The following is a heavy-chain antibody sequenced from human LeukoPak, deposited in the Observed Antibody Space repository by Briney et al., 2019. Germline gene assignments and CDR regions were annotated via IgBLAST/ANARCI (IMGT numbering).Heavy chain of an antibody. V-gene: IGHV4-34*01. CDR3: ARGFYDSSGYYDAFDI. CDR2: INHSGST. J-gene: IGHJ3*02. CDR1: GGSFSGYY. Sequence: SETLSLTCAVYGGSFSGYYWSWIRQPPGKGLEWIGEINHSGSTNYNPSLKSRVTISVDTSKNQFSLKLSSVTAADTAVYYCARGFYDSSGYYDAFDIWGQGTMVTVSS. D-gene: IGHD3-22*01.